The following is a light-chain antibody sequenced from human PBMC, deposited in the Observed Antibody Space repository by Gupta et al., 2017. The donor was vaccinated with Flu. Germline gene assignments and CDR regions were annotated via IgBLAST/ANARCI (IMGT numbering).Light chain of an antibody. V-gene: IGKV3D-20*01. J-gene: IGKJ1*01. CDR2: DAS. CDR1: QSVSGSY. Sequence: VLTQSPATLSLSPGERATLSCGASQSVSGSYLAWYQQKPGLAPSLLIYDASNRATGIPDRFSGSGSGTDFTLTISRLEPEDCAVYYCQQYGTSPTTLGQGTKVEIK. CDR3: QQYGTSPTT.